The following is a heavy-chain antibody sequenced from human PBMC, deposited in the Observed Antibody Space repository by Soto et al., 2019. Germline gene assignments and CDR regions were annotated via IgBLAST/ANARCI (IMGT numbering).Heavy chain of an antibody. J-gene: IGHJ4*02. D-gene: IGHD3-16*02. CDR3: ARGGGGRTYYDYIWGSYRPPFDY. CDR2: MNPNSGNT. Sequence: QVQLVQSGAEVKKPGASVKVSCKASGYTFTSYDINWVRQATGQGLEWMGWMNPNSGNTGYAQKFQGRVTMTRNTSISAAYMELSSLRSEDTAVYYCARGGGGRTYYDYIWGSYRPPFDYWGQGTLVTVSS. CDR1: GYTFTSYD. V-gene: IGHV1-8*01.